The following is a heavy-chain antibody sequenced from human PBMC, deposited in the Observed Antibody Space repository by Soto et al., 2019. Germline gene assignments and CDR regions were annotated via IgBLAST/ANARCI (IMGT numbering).Heavy chain of an antibody. CDR2: ISGSGGST. Sequence: EVQLLESGGGLVQPGGSLRLSCAASGFTFSSYAMSWVRQAPGKGLEWVSAISGSGGSTYYADSVKGRFTISRDNSKNTLYLQMNSLRAEDTAVYYCAKAGYYYGSGKGGDYFDYWGQGTLVTVSS. CDR1: GFTFSSYA. D-gene: IGHD3-10*01. J-gene: IGHJ4*02. V-gene: IGHV3-23*01. CDR3: AKAGYYYGSGKGGDYFDY.